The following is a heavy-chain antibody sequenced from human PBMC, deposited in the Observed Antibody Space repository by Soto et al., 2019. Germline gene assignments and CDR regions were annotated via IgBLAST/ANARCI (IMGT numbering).Heavy chain of an antibody. Sequence: EVQLLESGGGLVQPGGSLRLSCAASGFTFSSYVMSWVRQAPGKELEWVSAISGSGGSTYYGDSVKGRFTISRDDSKNTLYLQMNSLRAEDTAVYYCAKGLVTAALRTAFDIWGQGTMVTVSS. J-gene: IGHJ3*02. D-gene: IGHD2-2*01. CDR3: AKGLVTAALRTAFDI. CDR1: GFTFSSYV. V-gene: IGHV3-23*01. CDR2: ISGSGGST.